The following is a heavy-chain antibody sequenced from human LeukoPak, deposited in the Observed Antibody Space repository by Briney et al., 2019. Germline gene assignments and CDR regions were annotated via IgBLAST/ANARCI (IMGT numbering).Heavy chain of an antibody. CDR3: ARDTKRGVVVVAATFGY. J-gene: IGHJ4*02. D-gene: IGHD2-15*01. V-gene: IGHV1-2*06. Sequence: ASVKVSCKASGYTFTGYYMHWVRQAPGQGLEWMGRINPNSGGTNYAQKFQGRVTMTRDTSISTAYMELSRLRSDDTAVYYCARDTKRGVVVVAATFGYWGQGTLITVSS. CDR2: INPNSGGT. CDR1: GYTFTGYY.